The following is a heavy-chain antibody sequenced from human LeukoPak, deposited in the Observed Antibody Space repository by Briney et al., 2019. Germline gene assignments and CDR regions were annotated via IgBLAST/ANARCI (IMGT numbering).Heavy chain of an antibody. Sequence: SETLSLTCAVYGGSFNNYYWTWIRQPPGKGLEWIGEISHSGSTNYNPSLKSRVTISVDTSKKQFSLKVNSVTAADTAVYYCARLDDYWGQGTLVTVSS. CDR2: ISHSGST. V-gene: IGHV4-34*01. J-gene: IGHJ4*02. CDR3: ARLDDY. CDR1: GGSFNNYY.